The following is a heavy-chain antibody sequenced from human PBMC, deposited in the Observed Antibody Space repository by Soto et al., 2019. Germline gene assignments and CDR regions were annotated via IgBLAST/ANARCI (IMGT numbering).Heavy chain of an antibody. CDR3: ASPPARHDAGGTYMAV. CDR1: GGSLSSYP. Sequence: QVQLLQSGSEVKKPGSSVKVSCRASGGSLSSYPVTWVRQAPGQGLEWMGRIIPIVGLTNYAQKFQGRVPITADKSPSTAYMELSSLRSDASAVYYCASPPARHDAGGTYMAVCGKGTTVIVSS. D-gene: IGHD1-26*01. J-gene: IGHJ6*03. CDR2: IIPIVGLT. V-gene: IGHV1-69*02.